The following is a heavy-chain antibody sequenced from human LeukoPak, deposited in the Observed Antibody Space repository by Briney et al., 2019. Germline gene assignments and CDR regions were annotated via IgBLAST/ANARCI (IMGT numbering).Heavy chain of an antibody. CDR3: ARGVLGSGWDY. CDR2: LYYSGST. V-gene: IGHV4-59*12. Sequence: SETLSLTCTVSGASISSYYWSWIRQPPGKGLEWIGYLYYSGSTNYNPSLKSRVTISVDTSKNQLSLKLRSVTAADTAVYYCARGVLGSGWDYWGQGTLVTVSS. D-gene: IGHD6-19*01. CDR1: GASISSYY. J-gene: IGHJ4*02.